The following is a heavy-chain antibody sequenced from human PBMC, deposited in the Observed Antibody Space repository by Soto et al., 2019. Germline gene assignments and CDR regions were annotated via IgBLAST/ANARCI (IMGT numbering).Heavy chain of an antibody. CDR1: GGSISSYY. CDR3: AKVRTSQWELLPYYFDY. V-gene: IGHV4-59*01. CDR2: IYYNGAT. D-gene: IGHD1-26*01. J-gene: IGHJ4*02. Sequence: LSLTCTVSGGSISSYYWSWIRQPPGKGLEWVGYIYYNGATNYNPSLEGRVTVSVDTSKNQFSLHLISVTAADTAVYYCAKVRTSQWELLPYYFDYWGQGTPVTVSS.